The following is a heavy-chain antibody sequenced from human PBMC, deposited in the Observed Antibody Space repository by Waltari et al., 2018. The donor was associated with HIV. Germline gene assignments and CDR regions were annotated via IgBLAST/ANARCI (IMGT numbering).Heavy chain of an antibody. D-gene: IGHD1-1*01. CDR2: INTKTGNP. CDR1: GYTLSNYP. V-gene: IGHV7-4-1*02. CDR3: ARSTGRSLDY. J-gene: IGHJ4*02. Sequence: QVQLVPSGSDLKKPGASVKVSCTASGYTLSNYPMNWVRQAPGQGLEWVGWINTKTGNPTYAQGFTGRFVFSLDTSVSTAYLQISSLKTEDTAVYYCARSTGRSLDYWGQGTLVTVSS.